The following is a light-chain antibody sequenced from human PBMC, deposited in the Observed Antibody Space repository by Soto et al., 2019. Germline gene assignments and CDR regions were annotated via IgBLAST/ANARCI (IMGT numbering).Light chain of an antibody. Sequence: QSALTQPASVSGSPGQSIAISCTGSSGEVGAYNYVSWYQQYSGKAPKLMIYDVSNRPSGVSDRFSGSKSGNTASLTISGLQAEDEADYYCCSYTSSSTYVFGTGTKVTVL. CDR2: DVS. J-gene: IGLJ1*01. CDR3: CSYTSSSTYV. V-gene: IGLV2-14*01. CDR1: SGEVGAYNY.